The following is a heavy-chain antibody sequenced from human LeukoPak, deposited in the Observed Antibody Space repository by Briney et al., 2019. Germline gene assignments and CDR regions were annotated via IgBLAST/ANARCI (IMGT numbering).Heavy chain of an antibody. V-gene: IGHV3-23*01. J-gene: IGHJ4*02. CDR3: AKGVRSVWGSYRTQYYFDY. CDR2: ISGSGGST. Sequence: GGSLRLSCAASGFTFSSYAMSWVRQAPGKGLEWVSAISGSGGSTYYADSVKGRFTISRDNSKNTLYLQMNSLRAEDTAVYYCAKGVRSVWGSYRTQYYFDYWGQGTLVTVSS. D-gene: IGHD3-16*02. CDR1: GFTFSSYA.